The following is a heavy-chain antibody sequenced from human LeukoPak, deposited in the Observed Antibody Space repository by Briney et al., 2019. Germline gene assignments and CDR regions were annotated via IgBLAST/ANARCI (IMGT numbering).Heavy chain of an antibody. J-gene: IGHJ4*02. CDR3: GGVLRSYYFDY. Sequence: PGGSLRLSCTASGFTFSDCDMNWFRQAPGKGLEWVSSISYGSTRRYYADSAKVRFTISRDNAKNSLYLQMNNLRADDTAVYYCGGVLRSYYFDYWGQGTLVTVSS. V-gene: IGHV3-21*06. CDR2: ISYGSTRR. D-gene: IGHD4-17*01. CDR1: GFTFSDCD.